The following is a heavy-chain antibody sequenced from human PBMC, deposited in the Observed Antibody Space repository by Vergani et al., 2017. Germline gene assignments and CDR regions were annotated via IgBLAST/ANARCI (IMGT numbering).Heavy chain of an antibody. Sequence: QVQLQESGPGLVKPSGTLSLTCAVSGGSISSSNWWSWVRQPPGKGLEWIGEIYHSGSTIYNPSLKSRVTISVDKSKNQFSLKLSSVTAADTAVYYCARGHYGDYPEPFWYFDLWGRGTLVTVSS. D-gene: IGHD4-17*01. CDR1: GGSISSSNW. V-gene: IGHV4-4*02. CDR2: IYHSGST. J-gene: IGHJ2*01. CDR3: ARGHYGDYPEPFWYFDL.